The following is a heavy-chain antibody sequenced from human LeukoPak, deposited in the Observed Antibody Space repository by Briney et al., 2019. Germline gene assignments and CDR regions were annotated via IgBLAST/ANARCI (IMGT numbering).Heavy chain of an antibody. J-gene: IGHJ3*02. V-gene: IGHV3-66*01. CDR3: ARDRDHHEAFDM. CDR1: GFTVSRYF. D-gene: IGHD3-10*01. Sequence: PGGSLRLSCEASGFTVSRYFMNWVRQAPGKGLEWVSVIYTYGNTYYGDSVKGRFTISRDNSKNTVYLQMNSLRVEDTALYYCARDRDHHEAFDMWGQGTMVTVSS. CDR2: IYTYGNT.